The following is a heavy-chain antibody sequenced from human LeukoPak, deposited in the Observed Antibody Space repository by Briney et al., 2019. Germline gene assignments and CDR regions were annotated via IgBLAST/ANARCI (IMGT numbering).Heavy chain of an antibody. J-gene: IGHJ4*02. Sequence: PSETLSLTCTVSGGSISSSSYYWGWIRQPPGKGLEWVANIKQDGSEKYYVDSVKGRFTISRDNVKNTLYLQMNSLRAEDTAVYYCARGFRGWHAEGFDYWGQGTLVTVSS. CDR1: GGSISSSSYY. CDR3: ARGFRGWHAEGFDY. D-gene: IGHD3-22*01. V-gene: IGHV3-7*01. CDR2: IKQDGSEK.